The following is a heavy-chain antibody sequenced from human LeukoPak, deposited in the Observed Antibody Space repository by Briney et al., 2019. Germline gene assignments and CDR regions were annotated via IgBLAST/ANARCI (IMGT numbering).Heavy chain of an antibody. J-gene: IGHJ6*03. CDR3: ARLRQYQAPYYYYYMDV. Sequence: TSETLSLTCTVSVGSISSSSYYWGWIRQPRGKGREWIGAIYYSGSTYYNPSLQRRVTISVDTSKIQFSLKLSSVTAADTAVSYCARLRQYQAPYYYYYMDVWGKGTTVTVSS. D-gene: IGHD2/OR15-2a*01. CDR2: IYYSGST. CDR1: VGSISSSSYY. V-gene: IGHV4-39*01.